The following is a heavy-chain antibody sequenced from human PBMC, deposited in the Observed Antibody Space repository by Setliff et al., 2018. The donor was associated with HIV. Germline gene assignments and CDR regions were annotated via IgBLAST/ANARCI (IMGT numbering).Heavy chain of an antibody. V-gene: IGHV3-7*01. J-gene: IGHJ4*02. Sequence: GGSLRLSCVASGFTFRNYWMTWVRQAPGKGLEWVASISKDGREKYYVDSVKGRFSVSRDNAKNSLYLQMNSLRAEDTAMYYCAKDKNYYDSSGLDYWGQGTLVTVPQ. D-gene: IGHD3-22*01. CDR2: ISKDGREK. CDR1: GFTFRNYW. CDR3: AKDKNYYDSSGLDY.